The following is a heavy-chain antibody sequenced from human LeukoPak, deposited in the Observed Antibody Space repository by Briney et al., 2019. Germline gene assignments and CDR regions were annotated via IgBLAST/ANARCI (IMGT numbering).Heavy chain of an antibody. Sequence: GGSLRLSCAASGFTFSNYWMTWVRQAPGKGLEWVANIKHDGSEDYYLDSVKGRFTISRDNAKSSMWLQMNSLRDEDTAVYYCARGEDYSSSWCLPSGYWGQGTLVTVSS. CDR2: IKHDGSED. V-gene: IGHV3-7*01. D-gene: IGHD6-13*01. CDR3: ARGEDYSSSWCLPSGY. J-gene: IGHJ4*02. CDR1: GFTFSNYW.